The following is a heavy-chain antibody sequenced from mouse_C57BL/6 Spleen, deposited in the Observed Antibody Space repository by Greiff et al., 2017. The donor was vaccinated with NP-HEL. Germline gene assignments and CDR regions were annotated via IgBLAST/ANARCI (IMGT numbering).Heavy chain of an antibody. V-gene: IGHV1-26*01. J-gene: IGHJ2*01. D-gene: IGHD2-5*01. Sequence: EVQLQQSGPELVKPGASVKISCKASGYTFTDYYMNWVKQSHGKSLEWIGDINPNNGGTSYNQKFKGKATLTVDKSSSTAYMELRSLTSEDSAVYDCARSGYSNYYDYWGQGTTLTVSS. CDR3: ARSGYSNYYDY. CDR1: GYTFTDYY. CDR2: INPNNGGT.